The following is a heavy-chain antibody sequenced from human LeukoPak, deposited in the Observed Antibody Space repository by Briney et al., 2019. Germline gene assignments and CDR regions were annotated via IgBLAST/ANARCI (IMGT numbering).Heavy chain of an antibody. Sequence: PGGSLRLSCAASGFTFSNYWVHWVRQAPGKGLVWVSRIDTDGSGTAYADSVKGRLTISRDNAKNTLYLQVNSLRAEDTAVYYCARGHYYGMDVWGQGTTVTVSS. CDR3: ARGHYYGMDV. CDR1: GFTFSNYW. J-gene: IGHJ6*02. V-gene: IGHV3-74*01. CDR2: IDTDGSGT.